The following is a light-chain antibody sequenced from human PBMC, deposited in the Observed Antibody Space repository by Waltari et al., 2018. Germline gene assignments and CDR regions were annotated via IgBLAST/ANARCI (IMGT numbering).Light chain of an antibody. CDR1: TDNIAIGP. CDR2: GND. CDR3: ATYAGSVTGVL. J-gene: IGLJ2*01. V-gene: IGLV1-44*01. Sequence: QSVLTQSPSVSGSPGQSLAIARAGTTDNIAIGPGNWYQQVPGMSPKLLIYGNDQRPSGVSDRFSGSKSGNSASLAICGLQSEDEADYYCATYAGSVTGVLFGGGTKVTVL.